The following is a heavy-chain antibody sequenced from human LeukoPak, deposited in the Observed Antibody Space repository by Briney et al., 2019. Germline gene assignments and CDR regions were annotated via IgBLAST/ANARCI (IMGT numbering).Heavy chain of an antibody. Sequence: GESLTLSCAVSGFTFSSYAIHWDRQATGNGLEWDSAIGTAGDTYYPSSLKGRFTISIENAKNSLYLKMNSLRAGDTAVYYCARAGSHKYCSSTSCPMRNGMDVWGQGTTVTVSS. V-gene: IGHV3-13*01. CDR3: ARAGSHKYCSSTSCPMRNGMDV. J-gene: IGHJ6*02. CDR1: GFTFSSYA. D-gene: IGHD2-2*01. CDR2: IGTAGDT.